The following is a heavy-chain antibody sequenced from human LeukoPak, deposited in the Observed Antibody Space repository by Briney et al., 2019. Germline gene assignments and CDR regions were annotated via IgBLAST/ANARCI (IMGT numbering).Heavy chain of an antibody. CDR3: AKDKCSGGSCYEDEYFQH. D-gene: IGHD2-15*01. Sequence: GGSLRLSCAASGFTFSSYGMHWVRQAPGKGLEWVAVISYDGSNKYYADSVKGRFIISRDNSKNTLYLQMNSLRAEDTAVYYCAKDKCSGGSCYEDEYFQHWGQGTLVTVSS. CDR1: GFTFSSYG. CDR2: ISYDGSNK. V-gene: IGHV3-30*18. J-gene: IGHJ1*01.